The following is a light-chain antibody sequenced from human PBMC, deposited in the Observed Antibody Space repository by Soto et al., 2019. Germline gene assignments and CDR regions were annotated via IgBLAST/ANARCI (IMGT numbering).Light chain of an antibody. V-gene: IGKV4-1*01. J-gene: IGKJ5*01. CDR3: QQYYSTLIS. CDR2: WAS. Sequence: DIALTQSPDSLSLSLGERATINYKSSQSVFYNSYNRSYLAWYQVKPGRPPKLLFSWASTRESGVPDRFSGRGSGTDFTLTISSLQAEDVAVYYCQQYYSTLISFGQGTRLEIK. CDR1: QSVFYNSYNRSY.